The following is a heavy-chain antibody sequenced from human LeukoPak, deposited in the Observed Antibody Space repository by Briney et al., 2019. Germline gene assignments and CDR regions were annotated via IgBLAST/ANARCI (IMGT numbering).Heavy chain of an antibody. Sequence: PSETLSLTCTVSGGSISSGSYYWSWIRQPAGKGLEWIGRIYTSGSTNYNPSLKSRVTISVDTSKNQFSLKLSSVTAADTAVYYCARDSGASGWCGSFDYWGQGTLVTVSS. CDR1: GGSISSGSYY. J-gene: IGHJ4*02. V-gene: IGHV4-61*02. D-gene: IGHD6-19*01. CDR3: ARDSGASGWCGSFDY. CDR2: IYTSGST.